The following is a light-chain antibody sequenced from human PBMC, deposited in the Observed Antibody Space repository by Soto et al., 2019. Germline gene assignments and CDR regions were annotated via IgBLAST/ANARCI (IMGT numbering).Light chain of an antibody. CDR1: QSISSW. CDR3: QQYISYRT. Sequence: DIQMTQSPSTLSASVGDRVTITCRASQSISSWLAWYQQKPGKAPKLLIYKASNLESGVPSRFSGSGSGTEFTLTISSLQPDDFATYYCQQYISYRTFGQGTKVEIK. CDR2: KAS. J-gene: IGKJ1*01. V-gene: IGKV1-5*03.